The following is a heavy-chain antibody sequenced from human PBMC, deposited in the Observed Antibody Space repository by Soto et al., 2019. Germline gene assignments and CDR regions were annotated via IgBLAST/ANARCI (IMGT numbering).Heavy chain of an antibody. Sequence: QLQLQESGSGLVKPLQTLSLTCAVSGGSISSGGYSWSWIRQPPGKGLEWIGYIYHSGSTYYNPSLKSRVTISVHRSKNQFSLTLSSVTAADTAVYYCAREGGDPPYFDYWGQGTLVTVS. CDR1: GGSISSGGYS. CDR2: IYHSGST. CDR3: AREGGDPPYFDY. J-gene: IGHJ4*02. V-gene: IGHV4-30-2*01. D-gene: IGHD4-17*01.